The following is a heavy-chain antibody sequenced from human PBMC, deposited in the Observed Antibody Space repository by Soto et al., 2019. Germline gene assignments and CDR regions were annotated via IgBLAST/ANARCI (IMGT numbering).Heavy chain of an antibody. CDR2: INHSGST. J-gene: IGHJ6*02. D-gene: IGHD6-6*01. CDR3: ARLHTEEYSSSFGDYGMYV. Sequence: SETLSLTCAVYGGSFSGYYWSWIRQPPGKGLEWIGEINHSGSTNYNPSLKSRVTISVDTSKNQFSLKLSSVTAADTAVYYCARLHTEEYSSSFGDYGMYVWGQGTTVTVSS. V-gene: IGHV4-34*01. CDR1: GGSFSGYY.